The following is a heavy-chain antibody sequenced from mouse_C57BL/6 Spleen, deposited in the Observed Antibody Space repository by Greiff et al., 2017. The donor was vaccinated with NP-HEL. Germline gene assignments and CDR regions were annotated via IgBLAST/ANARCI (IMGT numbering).Heavy chain of an antibody. V-gene: IGHV1-53*01. CDR1: GYTFTSYW. D-gene: IGHD1-1*01. Sequence: QVQLQQPGTELVKPGASVKLSCKASGYTFTSYWMHWVKQRPGQGLEWIGNINPSNGGTNYNEKFKRKATLTVVNSSSTAYMQLSSLTSEDSAVYYWARGDYYGSSWYVEVWGTGTTVTVSS. CDR2: INPSNGGT. CDR3: ARGDYYGSSWYVEV. J-gene: IGHJ1*03.